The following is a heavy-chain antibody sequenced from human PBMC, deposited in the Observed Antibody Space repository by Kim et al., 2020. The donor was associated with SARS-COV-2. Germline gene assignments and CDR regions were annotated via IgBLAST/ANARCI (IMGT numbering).Heavy chain of an antibody. CDR3: ARKWPLYAFDI. D-gene: IGHD2-8*01. CDR2: I. J-gene: IGHJ3*02. V-gene: IGHV3-11*01. Sequence: IYTSNSVEARFTIPRDNAQNSLYLQINSLRAEDTCGYYCARKWPLYAFDIWGQGTMVTVSS.